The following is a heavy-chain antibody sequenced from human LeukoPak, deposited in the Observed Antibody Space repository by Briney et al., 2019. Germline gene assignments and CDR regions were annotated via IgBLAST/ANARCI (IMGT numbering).Heavy chain of an antibody. Sequence: GGSLRLSCAASGFNFIDYTMNWVRQAPGKGLEWVSSITSTGRYIFYADSLKGRFTISRDNAKKSLYLQMNSLRAEDTAVYYCAKGGGRWLQSGLDYWGQGTLVTVSS. D-gene: IGHD5-24*01. CDR3: AKGGGRWLQSGLDY. CDR1: GFNFIDYT. CDR2: ITSTGRYI. V-gene: IGHV3-21*01. J-gene: IGHJ4*02.